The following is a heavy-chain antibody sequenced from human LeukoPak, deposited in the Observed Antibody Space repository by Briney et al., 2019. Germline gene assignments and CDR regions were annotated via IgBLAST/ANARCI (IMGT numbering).Heavy chain of an antibody. Sequence: SETLSLTCTVSGDSFSSVTDYWAWIRQPAGKGLEWIGRIYDSGSTHYNPSLKSRVTMSVDTSKNLFSLKLSSVTAADTAVYYCARQRPETFDYWGQGILVTVSS. J-gene: IGHJ4*02. CDR1: GDSFSSVTDY. V-gene: IGHV4-39*07. CDR2: IYDSGST. CDR3: ARQRPETFDY.